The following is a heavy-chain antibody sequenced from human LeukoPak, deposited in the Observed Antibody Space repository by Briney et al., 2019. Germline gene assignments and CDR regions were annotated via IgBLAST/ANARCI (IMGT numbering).Heavy chain of an antibody. CDR3: ARAHYYGSGSYYY. CDR2: IKQDGSEK. D-gene: IGHD3-10*01. J-gene: IGHJ4*02. V-gene: IGHV3-7*01. Sequence: PGGSLRLSCAASGFTFSSYWMSWVRQAPGKGLEWVANIKQDGSEKYYVDSVKGRFTISRDNAKNSLYLQMNSLRAEDTAVYYCARAHYYGSGSYYYWGQGTLVTVSS. CDR1: GFTFSSYW.